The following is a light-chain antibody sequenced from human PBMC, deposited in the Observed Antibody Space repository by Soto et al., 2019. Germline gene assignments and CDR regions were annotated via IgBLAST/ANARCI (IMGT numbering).Light chain of an antibody. CDR1: SSNIGSNN. V-gene: IGLV1-44*01. Sequence: QSELTQPPSASGTPGQRVTISCSGSSSNIGSNNVNWYQQLPGTAPKLLIYSYNERPSGVPDRFSGSKSGTSASLAISGLQSEDEADYYCAAWDDSLNGPVFGGGTKLTVL. CDR3: AAWDDSLNGPV. CDR2: SYN. J-gene: IGLJ2*01.